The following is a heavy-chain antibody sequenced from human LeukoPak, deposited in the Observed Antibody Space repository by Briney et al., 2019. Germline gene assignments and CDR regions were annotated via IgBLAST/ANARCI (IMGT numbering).Heavy chain of an antibody. CDR3: ARDGYTRYYYYTDV. Sequence: SETLSLTCTVSGGSISSYYWSWIRQPPGKGLEWIGYIYYSGSTNYNPSLKSRVTISVDTSKNQFSLKLSSVTAADTAVYYCARDGYTRYYYYTDVWGKGTTVTISS. CDR2: IYYSGST. D-gene: IGHD6-13*01. V-gene: IGHV4-59*01. CDR1: GGSISSYY. J-gene: IGHJ6*03.